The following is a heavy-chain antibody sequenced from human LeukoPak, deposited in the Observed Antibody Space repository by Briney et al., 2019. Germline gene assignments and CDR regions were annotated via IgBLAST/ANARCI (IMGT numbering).Heavy chain of an antibody. D-gene: IGHD3-22*01. CDR1: GGSISSGNYY. J-gene: IGHJ4*02. CDR2: IWADGAP. Sequence: PSETLSLTCTVSGGSISSGNYYWNWIRQPAGKGLEWIGRIWADGAPTYRPSLKSRVTISVDTSKNQFSPRLSSVTAADTAVYYCARGRDSRGYQFMGFDSWGQGTLVTVSS. V-gene: IGHV4-61*02. CDR3: ARGRDSRGYQFMGFDS.